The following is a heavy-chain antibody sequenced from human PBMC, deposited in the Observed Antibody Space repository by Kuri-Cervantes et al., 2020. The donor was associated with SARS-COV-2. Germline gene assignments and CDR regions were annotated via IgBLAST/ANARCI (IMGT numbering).Heavy chain of an antibody. J-gene: IGHJ3*02. D-gene: IGHD2-15*01. CDR3: ARPQGYCGGGSCPDAFDI. CDR2: ISSSGSTI. CDR1: GFTVSDYY. V-gene: IGHV3-11*01. Sequence: GESLKISCAASGFTVSDYYMSWIRQAPGKGLEWVSYISSSGSTICYADYVKGRFTISRDNGTNSLYLQRNSLGAEDTAVYYCARPQGYCGGGSCPDAFDIWGQGTMVTVSS.